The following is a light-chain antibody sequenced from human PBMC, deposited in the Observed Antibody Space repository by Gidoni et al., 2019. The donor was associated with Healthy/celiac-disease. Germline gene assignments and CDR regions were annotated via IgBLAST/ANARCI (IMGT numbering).Light chain of an antibody. CDR1: SSNNGNNT. J-gene: IGLJ2*01. V-gene: IGLV1-44*01. CDR2: SNK. CDR3: AAWDDSLNGRVV. Sequence: QSVLTQPPSPSGTPGQRVTISFSGSSSNNGNNTVNWYQQLSGTAPTLLIYSNKRRHSGVPGRFTGSKSGTSASLAISGLKSEDEDDYYCAAWDDSLNGRVVFGGGTKLTVL.